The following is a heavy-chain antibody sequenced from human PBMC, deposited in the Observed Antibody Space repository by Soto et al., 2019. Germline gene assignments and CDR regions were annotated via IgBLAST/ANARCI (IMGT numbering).Heavy chain of an antibody. V-gene: IGHV3-53*01. CDR1: GFTVSFNY. Sequence: GGSLRLSCAASGFTVSFNYMSWVRQAPGKGLEWVSVIYSSGTTYYADSVKGRFTISRDNSKNTLYLQMNSLRADDTAAYYCGRVKAVAGYYFDSWGQGALVTAPQ. CDR2: IYSSGTT. D-gene: IGHD6-19*01. J-gene: IGHJ4*02. CDR3: GRVKAVAGYYFDS.